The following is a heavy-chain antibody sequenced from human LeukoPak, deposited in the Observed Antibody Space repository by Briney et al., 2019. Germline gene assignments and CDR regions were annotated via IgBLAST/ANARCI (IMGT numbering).Heavy chain of an antibody. J-gene: IGHJ3*02. V-gene: IGHV4-59*11. D-gene: IGHD3-10*01. CDR2: MHHSGKA. Sequence: SETLSLTCTVSGGSMIDHYWSWVRQPPGKGLEWVGYMHHSGKANSNPSLKSRVTISVDASKNQVSLKLSSVTAADTAVYYCARDTHEYGSGSYYDDTFDSWGQGTLVTVSS. CDR1: GGSMIDHY. CDR3: ARDTHEYGSGSYYDDTFDS.